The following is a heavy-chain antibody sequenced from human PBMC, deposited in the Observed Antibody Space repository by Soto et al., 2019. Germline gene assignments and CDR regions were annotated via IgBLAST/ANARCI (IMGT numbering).Heavy chain of an antibody. CDR1: GFTVSSNY. CDR3: ARRGYCSGGSCYWAAFDI. Sequence: EVQLVESGGGLVQPGGSLRLSCAASGFTVSSNYMSWVRQAPGKGLEWVSVIYSGGSTYYADSVKGRFTISRDNSKNTLYLQMNGLRAEDTAVYYCARRGYCSGGSCYWAAFDIWGQGTMVTVSS. D-gene: IGHD2-15*01. J-gene: IGHJ3*02. V-gene: IGHV3-66*01. CDR2: IYSGGST.